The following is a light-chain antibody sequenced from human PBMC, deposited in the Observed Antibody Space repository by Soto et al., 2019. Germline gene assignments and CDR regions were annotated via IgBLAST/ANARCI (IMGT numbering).Light chain of an antibody. V-gene: IGKV2D-29*02. J-gene: IGKJ5*01. CDR3: MQSTQLPPT. CDR1: QSFLHITGETL. CDR2: EVS. Sequence: DVVMTQTPRSLSVAPGQPASISCKSSQSFLHITGETLLFWYLQKPGQSPQLLIYEVSTRVSGVPDRFSGSGSGTDFTLEISRVETDDVGIYYCMQSTQLPPTFGQGTRLEF.